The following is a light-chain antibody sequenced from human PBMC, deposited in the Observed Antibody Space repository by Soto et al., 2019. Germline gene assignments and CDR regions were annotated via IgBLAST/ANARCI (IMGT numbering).Light chain of an antibody. CDR3: SSYTTSSTWV. CDR2: GVS. V-gene: IGLV2-14*01. CDR1: SSDVGGYNY. J-gene: IGLJ3*02. Sequence: QSVLTQPPSASGSPGQSVAISCTGTSSDVGGYNYVSWYQQHPGKAPKLMIYGVSNRPSGVSDRFSGSKSGNTASLTISGLQAEDEADYYCSSYTTSSTWVFGGGTKVTVL.